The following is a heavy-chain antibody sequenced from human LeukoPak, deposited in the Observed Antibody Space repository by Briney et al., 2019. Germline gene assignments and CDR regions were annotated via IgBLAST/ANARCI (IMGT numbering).Heavy chain of an antibody. CDR2: IIPIFGTA. CDR3: ARVRQVGYCSGGSCYHYYYYYMDV. D-gene: IGHD2-15*01. Sequence: SVKVSCKASGGTFSSYAISWVRQAPGQGLEWMGGIIPIFGTANYAQKFQGRVTITADKSTSTAYMELSRLRSDDTAVYYCARVRQVGYCSGGSCYHYYYYYMDVWGKGTTVTISS. CDR1: GGTFSSYA. V-gene: IGHV1-69*06. J-gene: IGHJ6*03.